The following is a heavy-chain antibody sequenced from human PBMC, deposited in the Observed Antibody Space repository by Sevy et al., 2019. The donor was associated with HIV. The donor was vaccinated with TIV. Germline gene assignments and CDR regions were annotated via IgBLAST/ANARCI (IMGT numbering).Heavy chain of an antibody. CDR3: AKAALRFLEWYNWFDP. Sequence: GGSLRLSCAASGFTFSSYGMNWVRQAPGKGLEWVAVISYDGSNKYYTDSMKGRFTISRDNSKNTLYLQMNSLRAEDTAVYYCAKAALRFLEWYNWFDPWGQGTLVTVSS. CDR2: ISYDGSNK. CDR1: GFTFSSYG. D-gene: IGHD3-3*01. V-gene: IGHV3-30*18. J-gene: IGHJ5*02.